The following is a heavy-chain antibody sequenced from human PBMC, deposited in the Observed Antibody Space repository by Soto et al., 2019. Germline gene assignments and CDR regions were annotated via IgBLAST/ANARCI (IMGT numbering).Heavy chain of an antibody. V-gene: IGHV3-30*03. CDR2: ISYDGSNK. CDR3: ASVRY. CDR1: GFTFSSYG. J-gene: IGHJ4*02. Sequence: QVQLVESGGGVVQPGRSLRLSCAASGFTFSSYGMHWVRQAPGKGLEWVAVISYDGSNKYYADSVKGRFTISRDNSKNTLYLQMNSLRAEDTAVYYCASVRYWSQGTLVTVYS.